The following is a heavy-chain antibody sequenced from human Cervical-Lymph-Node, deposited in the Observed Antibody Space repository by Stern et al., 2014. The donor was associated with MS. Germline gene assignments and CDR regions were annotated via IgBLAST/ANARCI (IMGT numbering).Heavy chain of an antibody. CDR2: IHPSGGST. J-gene: IGHJ6*02. D-gene: IGHD6-19*01. CDR1: GYTFTSYY. Sequence: QVQLVQSGAEVKTPGASVKLSCKASGYTFTSYYMHLVRQAPGQGLEWMGIIHPSGGSTSYAQNFQGRVTVTRDTSTSTVYMELSSLRSEDTAVYYCAREVAGHRLGMMDVWGQGTSVTVSS. V-gene: IGHV1-46*01. CDR3: AREVAGHRLGMMDV.